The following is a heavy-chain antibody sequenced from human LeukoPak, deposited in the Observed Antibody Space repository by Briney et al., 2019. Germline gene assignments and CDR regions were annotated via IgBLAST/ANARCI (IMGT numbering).Heavy chain of an antibody. D-gene: IGHD4-17*01. V-gene: IGHV1-2*02. J-gene: IGHJ4*02. CDR3: ARAPHPDYGDYKFDY. CDR1: GYTFTGRY. Sequence: ASVKVSCKASGYTFTGRYMHWVRQAPGQGLEWMGWINPNSGGTNYAQKFQGRVTMTRDTSISTAYMELSRLRSDDTAVYYCARAPHPDYGDYKFDYWGQGTLVTVSS. CDR2: INPNSGGT.